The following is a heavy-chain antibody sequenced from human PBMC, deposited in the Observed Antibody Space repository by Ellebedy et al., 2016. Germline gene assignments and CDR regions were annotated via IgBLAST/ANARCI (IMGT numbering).Heavy chain of an antibody. CDR1: GGSSSGYH. D-gene: IGHD3-22*01. CDR3: ARRVTMIVTGYYYYYMDV. J-gene: IGHJ6*03. CDR2: INHSGST. V-gene: IGHV4-34*01. Sequence: SETLSLTXAVYGGSSSGYHWRWIRQPPGKGLEWIGEINHSGSTNYNPSLKSRVTISVDTSKNQFSLKLSSVTAADTAVYYCARRVTMIVTGYYYYYMDVWGKGTTVTVSS.